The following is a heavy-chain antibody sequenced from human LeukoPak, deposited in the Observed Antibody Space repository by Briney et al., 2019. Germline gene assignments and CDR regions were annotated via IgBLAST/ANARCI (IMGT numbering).Heavy chain of an antibody. CDR2: VSTYNSDT. CDR1: GYLFSSNG. J-gene: IGHJ5*02. V-gene: IGHV1-18*01. D-gene: IGHD1-20*01. CDR3: ALDNWNEFDP. Sequence: ASVKVSCKASGYLFSSNGISWVRQAPGQGLEWVGWVSTYNSDTNYAPKFQGRVTMTKDTSTSTVYMELRSLRTDDTAVYYCALDNWNEFDPWGQGTLVTVSS.